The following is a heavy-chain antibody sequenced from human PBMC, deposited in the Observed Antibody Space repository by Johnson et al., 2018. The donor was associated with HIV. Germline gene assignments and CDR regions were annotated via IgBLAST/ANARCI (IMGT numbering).Heavy chain of an antibody. Sequence: VQLVESGGGLIQSGGSLRLSCAASGFTVSSNYMSWVRQAPGKGLEWVAVIYSGGSTYYADSVKGRFTISRDNAKNSLYLQMNSLRAEDTALYYCAKETRDSRSAFDIWGQGTMVTVSS. V-gene: IGHV3-53*01. D-gene: IGHD3-22*01. CDR2: IYSGGST. CDR1: GFTVSSNY. CDR3: AKETRDSRSAFDI. J-gene: IGHJ3*02.